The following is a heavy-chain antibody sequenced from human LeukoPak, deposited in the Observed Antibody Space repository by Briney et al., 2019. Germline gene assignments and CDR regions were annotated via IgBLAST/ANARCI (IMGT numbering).Heavy chain of an antibody. Sequence: GGSLRLSCTASGLTFTNYWMIWVRQAPGKGLEWVANINHDASEKYYVGSVEGRFTISRDNAKNSLFLQMDSLRAEDTGVYYCATSSYSSSSSWGQGTLVTVSS. CDR3: ATSSYSSSSS. CDR2: INHDASEK. CDR1: GLTFTNYW. V-gene: IGHV3-7*01. J-gene: IGHJ5*02. D-gene: IGHD6-6*01.